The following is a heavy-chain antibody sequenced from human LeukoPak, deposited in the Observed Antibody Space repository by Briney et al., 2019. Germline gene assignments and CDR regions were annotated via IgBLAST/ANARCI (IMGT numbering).Heavy chain of an antibody. CDR2: IYYSGDT. Sequence: SETLTLTCTVSGGSISTYYWSWIRQPPGKGLEWIGYIYYSGDTNYNPSLKSRVTISVDTSKNQFSLKLSSVTAADTAVYYCARVGGYSGYVDDAFDFWGQGTMVTVSS. J-gene: IGHJ3*01. CDR1: GGSISTYY. V-gene: IGHV4-59*01. CDR3: ARVGGYSGYVDDAFDF. D-gene: IGHD5-12*01.